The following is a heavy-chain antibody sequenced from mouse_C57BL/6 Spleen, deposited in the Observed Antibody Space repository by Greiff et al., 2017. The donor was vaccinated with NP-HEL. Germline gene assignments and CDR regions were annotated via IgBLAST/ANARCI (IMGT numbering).Heavy chain of an antibody. CDR2: INPGSGGT. V-gene: IGHV1-54*01. Sequence: VKLMESGAELVRPGTSVKVSCKASGYAFTNYLIEWVKQRPGQGLEWIGVINPGSGGTNYNEKFKGKATLTADKSSSTAYMQLSSLTSEDSAVYFCALTTVVAPDYWGQGTTLTVSS. J-gene: IGHJ2*01. CDR3: ALTTVVAPDY. CDR1: GYAFTNYL. D-gene: IGHD1-1*01.